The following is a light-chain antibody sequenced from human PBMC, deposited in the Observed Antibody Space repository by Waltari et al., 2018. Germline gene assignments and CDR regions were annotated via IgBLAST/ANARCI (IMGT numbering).Light chain of an antibody. V-gene: IGLV2-14*03. CDR3: TSYTTSSVL. J-gene: IGLJ2*01. Sequence: QSALTQPASVSGSPGQSITLSCTGTSRYIGGYNYVSWYQQHTGKAPKVIIYDVSSRPSGVSNRFSGSKSANTASLTISGLQAEDEADYYCTSYTTSSVLFGGGTKLTVL. CDR1: SRYIGGYNY. CDR2: DVS.